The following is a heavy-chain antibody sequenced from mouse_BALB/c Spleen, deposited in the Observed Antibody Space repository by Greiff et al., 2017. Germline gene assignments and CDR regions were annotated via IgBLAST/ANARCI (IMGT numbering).Heavy chain of an antibody. Sequence: EVKLVESGGGLVQPGGSRKLSCAASGFTFSSFGMHWVRQAPEKGLEWVAYISSGSSTIYYADTVKGRFTISRDKPKNTLFLQMTSLRSEDTAMYYCARSDYYGRGYAMDYWGQGTSVTVSS. CDR1: GFTFSSFG. V-gene: IGHV5-17*02. CDR3: ARSDYYGRGYAMDY. CDR2: ISSGSSTI. J-gene: IGHJ4*01. D-gene: IGHD1-1*01.